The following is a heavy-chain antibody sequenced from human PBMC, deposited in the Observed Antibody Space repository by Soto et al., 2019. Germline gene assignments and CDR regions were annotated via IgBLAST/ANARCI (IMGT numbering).Heavy chain of an antibody. CDR2: ISSSSSTI. V-gene: IGHV3-48*02. CDR3: ARVMSSGWYRTVDY. CDR1: GFTFSSYS. D-gene: IGHD6-19*01. J-gene: IGHJ4*02. Sequence: EVQLVESGGGLVQPGGSLRLSCAASGFTFSSYSMNWVRQAPGKGLEWVSYISSSSSTIYYADSVKGRFTISRDNAKNSLYLPMNSLRDEDTAVYYCARVMSSGWYRTVDYWGQGTLVTVSS.